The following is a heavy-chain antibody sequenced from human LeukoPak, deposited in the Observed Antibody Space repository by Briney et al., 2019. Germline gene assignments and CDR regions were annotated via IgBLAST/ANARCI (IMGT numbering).Heavy chain of an antibody. CDR1: GYSIGSGYY. CDR2: IYHSGST. D-gene: IGHD6-6*01. J-gene: IGHJ4*02. V-gene: IGHV4-38-2*01. Sequence: PSETLSLTCAVSGYSIGSGYYCGWIRQPPGKGLEWIGSIYHSGSTYYNPSLKSRVTISVDTSKNQFSLKLSSVTAADTAVYYCARHRDYSSSDYWGQGTLVTVSS. CDR3: ARHRDYSSSDY.